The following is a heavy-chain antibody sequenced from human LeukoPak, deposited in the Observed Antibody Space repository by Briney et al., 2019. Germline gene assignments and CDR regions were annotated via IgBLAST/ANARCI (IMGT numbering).Heavy chain of an antibody. J-gene: IGHJ3*02. Sequence: PSETLSLTCTVSGGSISSFYWSWIRQPAGKGLEWIGRIYTSGSTNYNPSLKSRVTMSVDTSKNQFSLKLSSVTAADTAVYYCARGASNPNGDAFDIWGQGTMVTVSS. V-gene: IGHV4-4*07. D-gene: IGHD4/OR15-4a*01. CDR3: ARGASNPNGDAFDI. CDR2: IYTSGST. CDR1: GGSISSFY.